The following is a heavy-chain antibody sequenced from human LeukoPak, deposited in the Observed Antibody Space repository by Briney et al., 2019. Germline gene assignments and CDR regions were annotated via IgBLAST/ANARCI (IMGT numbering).Heavy chain of an antibody. CDR3: ARGTTVAGKFDY. J-gene: IGHJ4*02. D-gene: IGHD6-19*01. CDR2: IYSGGST. V-gene: IGHV3-66*01. Sequence: GGSLRLSCAASGFTVISNYMSWVRQAPGKGLEWVSVIYSGGSTYYADSVRGRFTISRDNSKKTLYLEMNSLRAEDTAVYYCARGTTVAGKFDYWGQGTLVTVSS. CDR1: GFTVISNY.